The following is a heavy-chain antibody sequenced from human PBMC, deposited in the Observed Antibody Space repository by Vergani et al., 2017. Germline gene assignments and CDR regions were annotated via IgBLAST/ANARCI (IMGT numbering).Heavy chain of an antibody. D-gene: IGHD3-3*01. CDR1: GFTFSSYG. CDR3: ASHPPIFGVYYFDY. Sequence: QVQLVESGGGVVQPGRSLRLSCAASGFTFSSYGMHWVRQAPGKGLEWVAVISYDGSNKYYADSVKGRFTISRDNSKNTLYLQMNSLRAEDTAVYYCASHPPIFGVYYFDYWGQGTLVTVSS. J-gene: IGHJ4*02. CDR2: ISYDGSNK. V-gene: IGHV3-30*03.